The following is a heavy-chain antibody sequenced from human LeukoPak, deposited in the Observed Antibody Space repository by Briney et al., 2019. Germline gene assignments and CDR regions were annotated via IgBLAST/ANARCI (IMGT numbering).Heavy chain of an antibody. Sequence: GASVKVSCKASGGTFSNYAISWVRQAPGQGLECMGIINPSGGSTSYAQKFQGRVTMTRDMSTSTVYMELSSLRSEDTAVYYCARGGVGATTYVWFDPWGQGTLVTVSS. V-gene: IGHV1-46*01. J-gene: IGHJ5*02. CDR3: ARGGVGATTYVWFDP. CDR1: GGTFSNYA. CDR2: INPSGGST. D-gene: IGHD1-26*01.